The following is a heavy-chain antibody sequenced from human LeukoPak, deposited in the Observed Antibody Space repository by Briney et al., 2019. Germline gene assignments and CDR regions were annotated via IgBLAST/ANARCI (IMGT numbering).Heavy chain of an antibody. V-gene: IGHV3-21*01. CDR2: ISSSSSYI. CDR3: AREGIAAAGADY. D-gene: IGHD6-13*01. CDR1: GFTFSSYS. J-gene: IGHJ4*02. Sequence: GGSLRLSCAASGFTFSSYSMNWVRQAPGKGLEWVSSISSSSSYIYYADSVKGRFTISRDNAKNSLYLQMNSLRAEDTAAYYCAREGIAAAGADYWGQGTLVTVSS.